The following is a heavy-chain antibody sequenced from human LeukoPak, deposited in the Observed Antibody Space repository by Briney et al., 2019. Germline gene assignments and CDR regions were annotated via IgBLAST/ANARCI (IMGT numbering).Heavy chain of an antibody. CDR3: ARVGCSGGSCHTGELDY. J-gene: IGHJ4*02. Sequence: GGSLRLSCAASGFTFSSYAMNWVRQAPGRGLEWVSAISGSASSTYYADSVKGRFTISRDNSKNTLYLQMNSLRAEDTAVYYCARVGCSGGSCHTGELDYWGQGTLVTVSS. CDR1: GFTFSSYA. V-gene: IGHV3-23*01. CDR2: ISGSASST. D-gene: IGHD2-15*01.